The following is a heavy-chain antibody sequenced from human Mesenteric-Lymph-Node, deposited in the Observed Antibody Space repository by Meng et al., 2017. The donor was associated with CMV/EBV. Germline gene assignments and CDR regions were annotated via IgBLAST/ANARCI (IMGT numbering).Heavy chain of an antibody. CDR3: ARADSSGYGVY. Sequence: ASVNVSCKASGYTFTGYYMHWVRQTPGQGLEWMGWINPNSGGTNYAQKFQGRVTMTRDTSISTAYMELSRLRSDDTAVYYCARADSSGYGVYWGQGTLVTVSS. CDR2: INPNSGGT. J-gene: IGHJ4*02. D-gene: IGHD3-22*01. V-gene: IGHV1-2*02. CDR1: GYTFTGYY.